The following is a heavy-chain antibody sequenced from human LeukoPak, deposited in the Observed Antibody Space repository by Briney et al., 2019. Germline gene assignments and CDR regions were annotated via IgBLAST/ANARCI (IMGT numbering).Heavy chain of an antibody. CDR2: ISSSSSYI. D-gene: IGHD4-17*01. V-gene: IGHV3-21*01. CDR1: GFTFSSYS. Sequence: RGSLRLSCAASGFTFSSYSMNWVRQAPGKGLEWVSSISSSSSYIYYADSVKGRFTISRDNAKNSLYLQMNSLRAEDTAVYYCARRLTTVTTFDYWGQGTLVTVSS. J-gene: IGHJ4*02. CDR3: ARRLTTVTTFDY.